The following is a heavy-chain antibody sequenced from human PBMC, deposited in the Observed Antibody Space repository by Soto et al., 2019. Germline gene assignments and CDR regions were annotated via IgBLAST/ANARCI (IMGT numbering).Heavy chain of an antibody. CDR2: IYYSGIT. V-gene: IGHV4-39*01. Sequence: LSLTCTVSGVSISNSSYYWGWIRRPPGKGLEWIGTIYYSGITYYNPSLKSRVTISVDTSKNQFYLKLTSVTAADTAVYYCARHGSNWGQGTQVTVSS. CDR3: ARHGSN. CDR1: GVSISNSSYY. J-gene: IGHJ4*02.